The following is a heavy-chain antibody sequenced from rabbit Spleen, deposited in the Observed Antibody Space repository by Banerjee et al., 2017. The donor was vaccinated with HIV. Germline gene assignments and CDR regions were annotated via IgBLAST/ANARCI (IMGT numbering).Heavy chain of an antibody. CDR3: ARDLVAVIGWNFNL. J-gene: IGHJ4*01. V-gene: IGHV1S40*01. Sequence: QSLEESGGDLVNPGASLTLTCKASGLDFSSGYWICWVRQAPGKGLEWIACINTITGKSVYASWAKGRFIMSRTSSTTVTLQMTSLTAADTATYSCARDLVAVIGWNFNLWGQGTLVTVS. CDR2: INTITGKS. CDR1: GLDFSSGYW. D-gene: IGHD1-1*01.